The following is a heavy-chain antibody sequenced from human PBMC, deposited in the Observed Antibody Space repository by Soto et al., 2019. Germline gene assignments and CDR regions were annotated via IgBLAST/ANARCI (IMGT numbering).Heavy chain of an antibody. CDR3: ARESDIVVVPAASSPWFDP. CDR2: ISSSGSTI. V-gene: IGHV3-11*01. J-gene: IGHJ5*02. Sequence: GGSLRLSCAASGFTFSDYYMSWIRQAPGKGLEWVSYISSSGSTIYYADSVKGRFTISRDNAKNSLYLQMNSLRAEDTAVYYCARESDIVVVPAASSPWFDPWGQGTLVTVSS. CDR1: GFTFSDYY. D-gene: IGHD2-2*01.